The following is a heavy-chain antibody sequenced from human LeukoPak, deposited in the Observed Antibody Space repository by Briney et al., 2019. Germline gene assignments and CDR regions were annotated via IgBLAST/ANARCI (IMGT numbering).Heavy chain of an antibody. CDR2: ISSAGTTT. CDR1: GFTFSSFE. J-gene: IGHJ5*02. Sequence: GGSLRLSCAASGFTFSSFEMNWVRQAPGKGLEWVSYISSAGTTTYYADSVKGRFTISRDNAKNSLYLQMNSLTAEDTAVYYCARAGPWGQGTLVTVSS. V-gene: IGHV3-48*03. CDR3: ARAGP.